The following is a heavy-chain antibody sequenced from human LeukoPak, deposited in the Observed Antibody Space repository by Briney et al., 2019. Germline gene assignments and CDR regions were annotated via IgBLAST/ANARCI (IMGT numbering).Heavy chain of an antibody. Sequence: ASVKVSCKASGYTFSNYYMHWVRQAPGQGLEWMGIINPSGGGTSYAQKFQGRVTMTRDTSPTTVYMELSSLRSEDTAVYYCAREIGPRQLHLWGSAFDYWGQGTLVTVSS. V-gene: IGHV1-46*01. J-gene: IGHJ4*02. CDR3: AREIGPRQLHLWGSAFDY. CDR1: GYTFSNYY. CDR2: INPSGGGT. D-gene: IGHD5-18*01.